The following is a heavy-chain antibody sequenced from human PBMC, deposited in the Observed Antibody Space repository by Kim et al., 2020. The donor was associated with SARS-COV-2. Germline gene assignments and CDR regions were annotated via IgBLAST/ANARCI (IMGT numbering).Heavy chain of an antibody. CDR1: GFAFTTYW. D-gene: IGHD3-22*01. CDR3: ARDGSAYDY. Sequence: GGSLRLSCAASGFAFTTYWMSWVHQAPGKGLEWVANIKQDGSETYYVDFVKGRFSISRDNSKNSLYLQMNSLRAEDTAVYYCARDGSAYDYWGQGTLVTVSS. V-gene: IGHV3-7*01. CDR2: IKQDGSET. J-gene: IGHJ4*02.